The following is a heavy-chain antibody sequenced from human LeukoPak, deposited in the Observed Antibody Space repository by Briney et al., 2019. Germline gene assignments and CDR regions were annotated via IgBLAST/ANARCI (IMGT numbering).Heavy chain of an antibody. CDR2: ISGSGGST. D-gene: IGHD2-2*01. CDR1: GFTFSSYA. CDR3: AKEAAAILWHYYYYVDV. Sequence: GGSLRLSCVASGFTFSSYAMSWVRQAPGKGLEWVSAISGSGGSTYYADSVKGRFTISRDNSKNTLYLQMNSLRAEDTAVYYCAKEAAAILWHYYYYVDVWGKGTTVAVSS. J-gene: IGHJ6*03. V-gene: IGHV3-23*01.